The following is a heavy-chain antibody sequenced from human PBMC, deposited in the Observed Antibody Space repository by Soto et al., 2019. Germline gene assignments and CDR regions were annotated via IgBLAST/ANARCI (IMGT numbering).Heavy chain of an antibody. Sequence: QVQLVQSGAEVKKPGSSVKVSCKASGGTFSTSLISWVRQAPGQGREWMGGIIPIFGTPNYAQKFQGRVTITAQETTSTVYMELNRLRSEDAAMDYCARGYTDSDDHASYFDSWGPGHRVTVPS. V-gene: IGHV1-69*01. CDR3: ARGYTDSDDHASYFDS. CDR2: IIPIFGTP. D-gene: IGHD3-16*01. CDR1: GGTFSTSL. J-gene: IGHJ4*02.